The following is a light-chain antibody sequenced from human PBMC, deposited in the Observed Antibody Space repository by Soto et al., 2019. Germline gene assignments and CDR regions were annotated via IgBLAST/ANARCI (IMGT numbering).Light chain of an antibody. CDR3: QQYGTSPLT. V-gene: IGKV3-20*01. Sequence: EIVLKQSPATLSSFPGDRVTLSCRASQYINTRLAWYQHRPGQAPRLLIYQTSSRATGIPDRFSGSGSGTDFTLTISRLEPEDSAVYYCQQYGTSPLTFGGGTKVDIK. CDR2: QTS. J-gene: IGKJ4*01. CDR1: QYINTR.